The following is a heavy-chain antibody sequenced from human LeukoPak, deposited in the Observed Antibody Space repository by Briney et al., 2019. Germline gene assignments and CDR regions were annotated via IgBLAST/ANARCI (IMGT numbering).Heavy chain of an antibody. CDR1: GFTFSSYA. CDR3: AKNYYDSSGYGY. V-gene: IGHV3-23*01. Sequence: GGALTLACAASGFTFSSYAMSWVRQAPGKGLEWVSAISGSGGSTYYADSVKGRFTISRDNSKNTLYLQMNSLRAEDTAVYYCAKNYYDSSGYGYWGQGTLVTVSS. CDR2: ISGSGGST. J-gene: IGHJ4*02. D-gene: IGHD3-22*01.